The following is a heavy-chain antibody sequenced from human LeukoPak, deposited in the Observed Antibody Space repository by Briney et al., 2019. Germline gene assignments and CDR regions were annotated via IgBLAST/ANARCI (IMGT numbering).Heavy chain of an antibody. V-gene: IGHV4-34*01. CDR1: GGSFSGYY. Sequence: SETLSVTCAVYGGSFSGYYWSGIRQPPGKGLEWIGEINHSGSTNYNPSLKSRVSISVDTSKNEFSLKLRSGIAADTAVYYRVRGTADLLVVPAATPFDYWGEGTLVTVSS. J-gene: IGHJ4*02. D-gene: IGHD2-2*01. CDR2: INHSGST. CDR3: VRGTADLLVVPAATPFDY.